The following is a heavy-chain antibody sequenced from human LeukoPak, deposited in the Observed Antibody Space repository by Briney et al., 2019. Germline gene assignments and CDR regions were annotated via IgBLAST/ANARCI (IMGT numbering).Heavy chain of an antibody. CDR3: ARVRVAAAVPDY. Sequence: SETLSLTCTASGGSISSYYWSWIRQPPGKGLEWIGYIYYSGSTNYNPSLKSRVTISVDTPKNQFSLKLSSVTAADTAVYYCARVRVAAAVPDYWGQGTLVTVSS. CDR2: IYYSGST. J-gene: IGHJ4*02. V-gene: IGHV4-59*01. D-gene: IGHD6-13*01. CDR1: GGSISSYY.